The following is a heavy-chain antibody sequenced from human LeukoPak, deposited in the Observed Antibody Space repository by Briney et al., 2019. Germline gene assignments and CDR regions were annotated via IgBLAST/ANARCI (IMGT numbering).Heavy chain of an antibody. J-gene: IGHJ4*02. CDR2: ISHDGSNK. Sequence: GGSLRLSCAASGFTFSSYAMHWVRQAPGKGLEWVAVISHDGSNKYYADSVKGRFTISRDNSKNTLYLQMNSLRAEDTAVYYCAREGYYYDSSGYYTTSSFDYWGQGTLVTVSS. D-gene: IGHD3-22*01. V-gene: IGHV3-30-3*01. CDR1: GFTFSSYA. CDR3: AREGYYYDSSGYYTTSSFDY.